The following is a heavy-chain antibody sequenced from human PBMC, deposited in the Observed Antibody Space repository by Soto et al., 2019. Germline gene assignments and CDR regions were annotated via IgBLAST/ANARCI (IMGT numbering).Heavy chain of an antibody. CDR1: GYTFTSYA. CDR2: INAGNGNT. J-gene: IGHJ6*02. CDR3: ARDGASGNYYYYGMDV. Sequence: ASVKVSCKASGYTFTSYAMHWVRQAPGQRLEWMGWINAGNGNTKYSQKFQGRVTITRDTSASTAYMELSSLRSEDTALYYCARDGASGNYYYYGMDVWGQGTTVTVSS. V-gene: IGHV1-3*01. D-gene: IGHD6-25*01.